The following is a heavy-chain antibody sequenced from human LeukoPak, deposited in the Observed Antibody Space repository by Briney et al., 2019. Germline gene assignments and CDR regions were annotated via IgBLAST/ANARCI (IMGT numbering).Heavy chain of an antibody. Sequence: SETLSLTCTVSGGSISSYYWSWIRQPAGKGLEWIGRIYTSGSTNYNPSLKSRVTMSVDTSKNQFSLKLSSATAADTAVYYCARAELSGSYFADAFDIWGQGTMVTVSS. D-gene: IGHD1-26*01. CDR3: ARAELSGSYFADAFDI. V-gene: IGHV4-4*07. J-gene: IGHJ3*02. CDR1: GGSISSYY. CDR2: IYTSGST.